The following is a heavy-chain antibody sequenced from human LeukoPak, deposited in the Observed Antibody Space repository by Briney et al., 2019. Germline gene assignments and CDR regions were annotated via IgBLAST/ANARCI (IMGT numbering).Heavy chain of an antibody. CDR3: AKVGLGGAYYDS. D-gene: IGHD1-26*01. J-gene: IGHJ4*02. CDR1: GFTFSSYA. Sequence: GGSLRLSCAASGFTFSSYAMSWVRQAPGKGLEWVSAISGSGDRTDYADSVKGRFTISRDNSKSTLYLQMNSLRAEDTAVYYCAKVGLGGAYYDSWGQGTLGTVSS. V-gene: IGHV3-23*01. CDR2: ISGSGDRT.